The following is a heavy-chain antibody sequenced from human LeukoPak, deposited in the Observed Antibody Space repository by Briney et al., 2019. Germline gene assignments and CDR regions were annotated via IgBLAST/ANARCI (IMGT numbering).Heavy chain of an antibody. Sequence: GGSLRLSCAASGFTFSNYWMSWVRQAPGKGLEWVANIKQDGSEKYYVDFVKGRFTISRDNAKNSLYLQMNSLRAEDTAVYYRARDWGTYGDAFDYWGQGTLVTVSS. V-gene: IGHV3-7*03. CDR2: IKQDGSEK. J-gene: IGHJ4*02. CDR1: GFTFSNYW. D-gene: IGHD4-17*01. CDR3: ARDWGTYGDAFDY.